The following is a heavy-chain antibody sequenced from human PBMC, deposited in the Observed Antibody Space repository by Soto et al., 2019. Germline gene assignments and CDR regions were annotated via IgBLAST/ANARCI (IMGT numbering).Heavy chain of an antibody. V-gene: IGHV1-69*01. J-gene: IGHJ6*02. Sequence: QVHLLLQSGAEVKKPGSSVKVSCKASGGTPSNSAISWVRQAPGQGLEWMGGIIPVFGLVKYAQNFQGRVTITVDESTNPAYMELCCLRPEDTAVYYCAGGRLVVVVSRAYYGMDVWVQGTTVTVSS. CDR1: GGTPSNSA. D-gene: IGHD3-22*01. CDR3: AGGRLVVVVSRAYYGMDV. CDR2: IIPVFGLV.